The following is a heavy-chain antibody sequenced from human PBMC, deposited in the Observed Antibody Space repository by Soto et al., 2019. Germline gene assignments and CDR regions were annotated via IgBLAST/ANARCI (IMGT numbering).Heavy chain of an antibody. CDR3: AKVTKRAAAGRYEYYKYGMDV. CDR2: ISGSGGSS. D-gene: IGHD6-13*01. V-gene: IGHV3-23*01. CDR1: GFAFSTYA. J-gene: IGHJ6*02. Sequence: GGSLRLSCAAAGFAFSTYAMTWVRQAPGKGLEWVSVISGSGGSSYYAASVKGRFTISRDNSKNTLFLQMNGLRAEDTAVYYCAKVTKRAAAGRYEYYKYGMDVWGQGATVTVSS.